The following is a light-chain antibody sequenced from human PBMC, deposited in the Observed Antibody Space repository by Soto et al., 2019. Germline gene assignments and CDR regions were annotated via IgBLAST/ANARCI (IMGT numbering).Light chain of an antibody. CDR1: QSIRTS. J-gene: IGKJ5*01. V-gene: IGKV3-11*01. CDR2: DAS. CDR3: QQRNVWPPIT. Sequence: VWTQSPATLSLSPGERATLSCRASQSIRTSLAWYQQKPGQAPRLVLCDASNRANGVPARFGGSGSWTDFTLTINSLETEDFAVYYCQQRNVWPPITFGQGTRLEIK.